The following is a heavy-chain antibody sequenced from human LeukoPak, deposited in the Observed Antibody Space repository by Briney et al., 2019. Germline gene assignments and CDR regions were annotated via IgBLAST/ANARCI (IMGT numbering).Heavy chain of an antibody. Sequence: GGSLRLSCVASRFIFSVYGMHWVRQAPGKGLEWVAFMSYDENTEYYIDSVKGRFTISRDNSKNTLFLQLNNLRPEDTGVYYCAREMSGSNDAPDIWGQGTMVTVSS. CDR2: MSYDENTE. CDR3: AREMSGSNDAPDI. V-gene: IGHV3-33*05. J-gene: IGHJ3*02. D-gene: IGHD3-10*01. CDR1: RFIFSVYG.